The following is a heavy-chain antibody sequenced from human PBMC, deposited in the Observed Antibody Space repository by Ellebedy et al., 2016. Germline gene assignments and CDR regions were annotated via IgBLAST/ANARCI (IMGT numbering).Heavy chain of an antibody. CDR1: GYTFSTYG. V-gene: IGHV1-18*01. CDR3: ARVSYCSSTSCLFLDY. CDR2: ISTYNGNT. Sequence: ASVKVSCXASGYTFSTYGISWVRQAPGQGLEWMGWISTYNGNTNYAQKLQGRVTMTTDTSTSTAYMELRSLRSDDTAVYYCARVSYCSSTSCLFLDYWGQGTLVTVSS. D-gene: IGHD2-2*01. J-gene: IGHJ4*02.